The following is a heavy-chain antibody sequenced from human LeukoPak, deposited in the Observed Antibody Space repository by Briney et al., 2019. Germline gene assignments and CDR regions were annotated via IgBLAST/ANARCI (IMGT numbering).Heavy chain of an antibody. V-gene: IGHV3-74*01. CDR1: GFTFSNYW. CDR2: IDTDGSST. CDR3: AKEGRGDSSGFDY. J-gene: IGHJ4*02. Sequence: GGSLRLSCAASGFTFSNYWMHWVRQAPGKGLVWVSRIDTDGSSTTYADSVKGRFTISRDNAKNTLYLQMNSLRAEDTALYYCAKEGRGDSSGFDYWGQGTLVTVSS. D-gene: IGHD3-22*01.